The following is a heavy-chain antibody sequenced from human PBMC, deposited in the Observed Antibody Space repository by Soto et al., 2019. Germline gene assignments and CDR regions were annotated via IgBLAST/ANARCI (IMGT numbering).Heavy chain of an antibody. J-gene: IGHJ6*03. CDR2: ISAYNGNT. CDR1: GYTFTSYG. CDR3: ARVRQGLYYYYYYMDV. V-gene: IGHV1-18*01. Sequence: ASVKVSCKASGYTFTSYGISWVRQAPGQGLEWMGWISAYNGNTNYAQKLQGRVTMTTDTSTSTAYMELRSLRSDDTAVYYCARVRQGLYYYYYYMDVWGKGTTVTVSS.